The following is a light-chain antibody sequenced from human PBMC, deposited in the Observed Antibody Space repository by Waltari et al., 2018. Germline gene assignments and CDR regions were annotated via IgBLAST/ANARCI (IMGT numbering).Light chain of an antibody. CDR3: QVWDSSSGQVV. J-gene: IGLJ2*01. V-gene: IGLV3-21*01. CDR1: NIRSKS. Sequence: SYVLTQPPSLSVAPGKTATISWGGDNIRSKSVHWYQQKPGQAPVVVRFYDNDRPSGIPERISGSNSGNTATLTISTVEAGDEADYHCQVWDSSSGQVVFGGGTKLTVL. CDR2: YDN.